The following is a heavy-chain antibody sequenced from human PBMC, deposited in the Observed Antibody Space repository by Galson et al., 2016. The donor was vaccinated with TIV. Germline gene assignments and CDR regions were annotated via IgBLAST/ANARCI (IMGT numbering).Heavy chain of an antibody. CDR1: GFTFASNA. V-gene: IGHV3-23*01. Sequence: SLRLSCAASGFTFASNAMTWVRQAPGKGLQWVSTIRETGGRIYYVDSVKGRFTSSRDNSTNPLYLQMNALRADEMALYYSGQEVGARGWYTVENWGQGTTVTVSS. CDR3: GQEVGARGWYTVEN. CDR2: IRETGGRI. D-gene: IGHD6-19*01. J-gene: IGHJ6*02.